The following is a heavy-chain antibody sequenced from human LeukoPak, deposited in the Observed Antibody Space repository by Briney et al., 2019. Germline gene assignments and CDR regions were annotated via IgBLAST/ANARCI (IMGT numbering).Heavy chain of an antibody. CDR2: IYPGGSDT. Sequence: GESLKISCKGSGYNFASYWIGWVRQLPGKGLEWMAIIYPGGSDTRNSPSLQGQVTISADRSINTAYLEWSSLKASDSAMYFCASSITMAGNHQYFNYWGQGPLVTVSS. D-gene: IGHD1-14*01. V-gene: IGHV5-51*01. J-gene: IGHJ4*02. CDR3: ASSITMAGNHQYFNY. CDR1: GYNFASYW.